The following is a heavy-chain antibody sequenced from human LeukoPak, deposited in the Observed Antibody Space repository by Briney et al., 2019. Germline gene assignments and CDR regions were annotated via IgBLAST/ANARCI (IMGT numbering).Heavy chain of an antibody. V-gene: IGHV4-30-4*01. Sequence: SETLSLTCTVSGGSISSGDYYWSWIRQPPGTGLEWIGYIYYSGSTYYNPSLKSRVTISVDTSKNQFSLKLSSVTAADTAVYYCARDPLIAARLMAPRYGMDVRGQGTTVTVSS. CDR3: ARDPLIAARLMAPRYGMDV. CDR2: IYYSGST. J-gene: IGHJ6*02. CDR1: GGSISSGDYY. D-gene: IGHD6-6*01.